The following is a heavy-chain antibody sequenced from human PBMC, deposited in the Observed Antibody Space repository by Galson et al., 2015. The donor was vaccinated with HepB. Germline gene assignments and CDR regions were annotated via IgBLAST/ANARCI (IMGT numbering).Heavy chain of an antibody. J-gene: IGHJ6*03. CDR2: INPNSGGT. CDR1: GYTFTGYY. CDR3: ARGGIAARPRYYYYMDV. V-gene: IGHV1-2*06. Sequence: SVKVSCKASGYTFTGYYMHWVRQAPGQGLEWMGRINPNSGGTNYAQKFQGRVTMTRDTSISTAYMELSRPRSDDTAVYYCARGGIAARPRYYYYMDVWGKGTTVTVSS. D-gene: IGHD6-6*01.